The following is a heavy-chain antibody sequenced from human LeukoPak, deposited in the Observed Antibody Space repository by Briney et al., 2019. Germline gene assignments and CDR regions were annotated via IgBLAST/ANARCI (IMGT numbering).Heavy chain of an antibody. D-gene: IGHD4-17*01. J-gene: IGHJ6*04. CDR1: GFTFSSYG. CDR2: ISYDGSNK. V-gene: IGHV3-30*18. Sequence: GGSLRLSCAASGFTFSSYGMHWVRQAPGKGLEGVAIISYDGSNKYYADTVKGRFTISRDNSKNTLYLQMNSLRAEDTAVYYCAKGGGDGDYDDYYYGMDVWGKGTTVTVSS. CDR3: AKGGGDGDYDDYYYGMDV.